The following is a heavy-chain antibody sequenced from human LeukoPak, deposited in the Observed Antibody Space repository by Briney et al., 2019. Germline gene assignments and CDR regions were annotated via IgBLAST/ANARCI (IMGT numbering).Heavy chain of an antibody. V-gene: IGHV3-23*01. CDR3: AKKGWYYYDSSGPDKEGDDY. J-gene: IGHJ4*02. Sequence: GGSLRLSCAASGFTFSSYAMSWVRQAPGKGLEWVSSISGSGGSTYYADSVKGRFTISRDNAKNTLYLQMNSLRAEDTAVYYCAKKGWYYYDSSGPDKEGDDYWGQGTLVTVSS. CDR2: ISGSGGST. CDR1: GFTFSSYA. D-gene: IGHD3-22*01.